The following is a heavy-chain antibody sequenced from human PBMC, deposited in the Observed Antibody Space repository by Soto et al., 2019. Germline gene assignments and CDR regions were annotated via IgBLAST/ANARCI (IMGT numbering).Heavy chain of an antibody. CDR1: GFTFSSYA. D-gene: IGHD3-10*01. Sequence: EVQLLESGGGLVQPGGSLRLSCAASGFTFSSYAMSWVRQAPGKGLEWVSAISGSGGSTYYADSVKGRFTISRDKSKNTLYLQMNSLRAEDTAVYYCAKDRTYYYGSGSYRRKNDAFDIWGQGTMVTVSS. V-gene: IGHV3-23*01. CDR2: ISGSGGST. CDR3: AKDRTYYYGSGSYRRKNDAFDI. J-gene: IGHJ3*02.